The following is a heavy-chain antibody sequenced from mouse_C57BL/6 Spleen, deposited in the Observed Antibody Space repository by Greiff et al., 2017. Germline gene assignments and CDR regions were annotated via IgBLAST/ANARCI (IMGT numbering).Heavy chain of an antibody. CDR1: GFTFSSYA. J-gene: IGHJ3*01. Sequence: EVKLMESGGGLVKPGGSLKLSCAASGFTFSSYAMSWVRQTPEKRLEWVATISDGGSYTYYPDNVKGRITISIDNAKNNLYLQMSHLKSEDTAMYYCARERPYREWFAYWGQGTLVTVSA. CDR2: ISDGGSYT. D-gene: IGHD5-1-1*01. CDR3: ARERPYREWFAY. V-gene: IGHV5-4*01.